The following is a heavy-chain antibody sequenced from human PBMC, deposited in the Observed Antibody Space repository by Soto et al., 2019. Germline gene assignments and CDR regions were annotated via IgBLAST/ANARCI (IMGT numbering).Heavy chain of an antibody. CDR2: ISGFNDDT. V-gene: IGHV1-18*01. D-gene: IGHD3-10*01. CDR1: GYTFTRYG. J-gene: IGHJ5*02. Sequence: QVQLVQSGAEMKNPGASVKVSCKASGYTFTRYGISWVRQAPGQGLEWMGWISGFNDDTNHAQKLQGRVTMTKDTSTSTAYMELRSLKSDDTAVYYCARSGSYYPARNWFGPWGQGTLVTVSS. CDR3: ARSGSYYPARNWFGP.